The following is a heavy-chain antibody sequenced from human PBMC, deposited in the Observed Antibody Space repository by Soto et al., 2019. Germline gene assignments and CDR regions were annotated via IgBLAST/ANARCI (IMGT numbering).Heavy chain of an antibody. CDR3: ARETGENWTYEAH. CDR2: IYSGGRN. Sequence: SETLSLTCTVSGGSISSFYWSWIRQPAGKGLEWIGRIYSGGRNNYNPSLKSRVTMSIDTSRNHFSLNLQSATAADTALYYCARETGENWTYEAHWGPGTLVTVSS. CDR1: GGSISSFY. D-gene: IGHD1-7*01. V-gene: IGHV4-4*07. J-gene: IGHJ1*01.